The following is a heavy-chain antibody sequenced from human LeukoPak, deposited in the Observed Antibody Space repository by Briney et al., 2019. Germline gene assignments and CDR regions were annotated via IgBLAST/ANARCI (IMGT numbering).Heavy chain of an antibody. CDR2: TYFRSKWIN. Sequence: SQTLSLTCAISGDSVSSNSAAWNWIRLSPSRGLEWLGRTYFRSKWINDYALSVKSRITINPDTSKSQFSLKLNSVTPEDTAVYFCARAVRYFDLWGGGTLVTVSS. CDR3: ARAVRYFDL. V-gene: IGHV6-1*01. CDR1: GDSVSSNSAA. J-gene: IGHJ2*01.